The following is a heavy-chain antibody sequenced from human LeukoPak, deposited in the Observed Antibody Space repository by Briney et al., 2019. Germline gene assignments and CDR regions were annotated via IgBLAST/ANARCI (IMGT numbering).Heavy chain of an antibody. Sequence: SETLSLTCTVSGGSISSSSYYWGWIRQPPGKGLEWIGSIYYSGSTYYNPSLKSRVTISVDTSKNQFSLKLSSVTAADTAVYYCARGLPPDYWGQGTLVTVSS. CDR2: IYYSGST. V-gene: IGHV4-39*07. CDR3: ARGLPPDY. J-gene: IGHJ4*02. CDR1: GGSISSSSYY.